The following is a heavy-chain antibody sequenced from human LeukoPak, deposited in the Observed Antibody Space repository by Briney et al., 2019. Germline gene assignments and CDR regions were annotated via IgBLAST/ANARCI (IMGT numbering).Heavy chain of an antibody. J-gene: IGHJ4*02. D-gene: IGHD6-13*01. CDR1: GYTFTSYD. Sequence: ASVKVSCKASGYTFTSYDINWVRQATGQGLEWMGWMNPNSGNTGYAQKFQGRVTMTRNTSISTAYMELSSLRSEDTAVYYCARDRSYSSSWDYWGQGTLVTVSS. V-gene: IGHV1-8*01. CDR3: ARDRSYSSSWDY. CDR2: MNPNSGNT.